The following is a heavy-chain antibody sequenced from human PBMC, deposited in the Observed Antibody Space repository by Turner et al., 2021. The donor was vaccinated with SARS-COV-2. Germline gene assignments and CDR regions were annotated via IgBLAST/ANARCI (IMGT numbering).Heavy chain of an antibody. V-gene: IGHV3-66*01. Sequence: EVQRVASGGGLVPPGGSLRLSCAASGFTVSSNYMSWVRQAPGKGLEWVSVIYSGGRTYYTDSGKGRFTISRDNSKNTLYLQMNSLRAEDTAVYYCARDRRVGDDYTSEFPIDAFDIWGQGTMVTVSS. J-gene: IGHJ3*02. CDR2: IYSGGRT. CDR3: ARDRRVGDDYTSEFPIDAFDI. D-gene: IGHD4-4*01. CDR1: GFTVSSNY.